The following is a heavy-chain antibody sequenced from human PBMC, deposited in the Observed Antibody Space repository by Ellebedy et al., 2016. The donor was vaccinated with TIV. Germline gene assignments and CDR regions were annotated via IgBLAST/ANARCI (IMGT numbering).Heavy chain of an antibody. CDR2: ISAYNGNT. V-gene: IGHV1-18*01. D-gene: IGHD6-13*01. J-gene: IGHJ4*02. Sequence: ASVKVSCXASGYTFTSYGISWVRQAPGQGLEWMGWISAYNGNTNYAQKLQGRVTITRDTSASTAYMELSSLRSEDTAVYYCARDRYSSSSILGYWGQGTLVTVSS. CDR1: GYTFTSYG. CDR3: ARDRYSSSSILGY.